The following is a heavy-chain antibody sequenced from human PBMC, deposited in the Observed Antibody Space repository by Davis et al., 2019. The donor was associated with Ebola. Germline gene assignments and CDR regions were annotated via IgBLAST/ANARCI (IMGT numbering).Heavy chain of an antibody. V-gene: IGHV1-2*06. CDR1: GYTFTDYN. J-gene: IGHJ4*02. CDR3: ARGHNYAHEY. CDR2: VILKSGAT. Sequence: ASVKVSCKASGYTFTDYNIHWMRQAPGQGLEWLARVILKSGATNYAQKFQGRVTMTRDTSISTVDMELSSLRYDDTADYYCARGHNYAHEYWGQGTLVTVSS. D-gene: IGHD4-11*01.